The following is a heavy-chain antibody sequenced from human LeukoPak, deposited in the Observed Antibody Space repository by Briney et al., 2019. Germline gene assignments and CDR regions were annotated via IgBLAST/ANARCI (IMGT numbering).Heavy chain of an antibody. Sequence: SETLSLTCAVSGGSINSDYWSWIRQPPGKRLEWIGFMYHTGTTNLNPSFKSRVTISLASSKSYFSLSLNPVTAADTAVYYCARHADRKWDLPGSFDSWGQGVRVAVSS. D-gene: IGHD1-26*01. V-gene: IGHV4-59*08. CDR2: MYHTGTT. CDR3: ARHADRKWDLPGSFDS. CDR1: GGSINSDY. J-gene: IGHJ4*02.